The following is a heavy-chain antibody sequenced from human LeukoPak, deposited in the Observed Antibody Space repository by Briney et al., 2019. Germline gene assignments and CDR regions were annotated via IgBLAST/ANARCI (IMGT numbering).Heavy chain of an antibody. Sequence: GASVKVSCKASGYPFTSYHMHWARQAPGQGVEWMGLLRASGGGAEYPQKFQGRVTMTRDTSTNTVYMELGSLRSDDTAVYYCARECPSCFNFDPWGPGTLVTVSS. CDR2: LRASGGGA. CDR3: ARECPSCFNFDP. CDR1: GYPFTSYH. V-gene: IGHV1-46*01. J-gene: IGHJ5*02. D-gene: IGHD1-1*01.